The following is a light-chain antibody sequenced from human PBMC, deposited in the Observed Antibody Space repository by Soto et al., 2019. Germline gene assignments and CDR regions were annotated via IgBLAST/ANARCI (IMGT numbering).Light chain of an antibody. CDR1: QSVSSSY. CDR3: QQYDNSPGT. J-gene: IGKJ1*01. Sequence: EIVLTQSPGTLSLSPGEGATLSCRASQSVSSSYLAWYQQKPGQAPRLLIYGASSRATGIPDRVSGGGSGTDFTLTISRLEPEDFAVYYCQQYDNSPGTFGQGTKVEIK. V-gene: IGKV3-20*01. CDR2: GAS.